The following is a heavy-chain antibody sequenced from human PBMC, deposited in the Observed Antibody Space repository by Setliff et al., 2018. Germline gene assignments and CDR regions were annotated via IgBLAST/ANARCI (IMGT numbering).Heavy chain of an antibody. D-gene: IGHD2-15*01. V-gene: IGHV1-18*01. CDR2: ISAY. CDR1: GYTFTSFG. J-gene: IGHJ4*02. Sequence: GASVKVSCKASGYTFTSFGINWVRQAPGQGLEWMGWISAYAQKFQGRVTMTTDTSTSTAYMELRSLRSDDTAVYYCAREARSGDVVVVAATRLIDYWGQGTLVTVSS. CDR3: AREARSGDVVVVAATRLIDY.